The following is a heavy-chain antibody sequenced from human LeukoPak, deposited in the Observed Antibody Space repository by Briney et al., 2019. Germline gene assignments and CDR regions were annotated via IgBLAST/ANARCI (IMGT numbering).Heavy chain of an antibody. V-gene: IGHV3-23*01. Sequence: GGSLRLSCAASRFTFRSYAMSWVRQAPGKGLEWVSAISGSGGSTYYADSVKGRFTISRDNSKNTLYLQMNSLRAEDTAVYYCAKPGIAAAGVDYWGQGTLVTVSS. J-gene: IGHJ4*02. D-gene: IGHD6-13*01. CDR1: RFTFRSYA. CDR3: AKPGIAAAGVDY. CDR2: ISGSGGST.